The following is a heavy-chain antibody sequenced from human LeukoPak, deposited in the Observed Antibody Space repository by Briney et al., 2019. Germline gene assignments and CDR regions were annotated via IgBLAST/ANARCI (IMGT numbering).Heavy chain of an antibody. CDR1: GGTFSSSA. CDR3: ASNKRYCSSTSCYRYYYYYGMDV. CDR2: IIPILGIA. V-gene: IGHV1-69*04. J-gene: IGHJ6*02. D-gene: IGHD2-2*01. Sequence: SVKVSCKASGGTFSSSAISWVRQAPGQGLESMGRIIPILGIANYAQKFQGRVTITADKSTSTAYMELSSLRPEDTAVYYCASNKRYCSSTSCYRYYYYYGMDVRGQGTTVTVSS.